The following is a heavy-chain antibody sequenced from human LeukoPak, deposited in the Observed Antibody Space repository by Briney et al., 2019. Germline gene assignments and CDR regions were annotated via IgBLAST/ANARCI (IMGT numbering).Heavy chain of an antibody. V-gene: IGHV1-8*03. CDR3: ARVGEWELLPDY. D-gene: IGHD1-26*01. CDR2: MNPNSGNT. CDR1: GYTFTSYD. J-gene: IGHJ4*02. Sequence: ASVKVSCKASGYTFTSYDINWVRQATGQGLEWTGWMNPNSGNTGYAQKLQGRVTITRNTSISTAYMELSSLRSEDTAVYYCARVGEWELLPDYWGQGTLVTVSS.